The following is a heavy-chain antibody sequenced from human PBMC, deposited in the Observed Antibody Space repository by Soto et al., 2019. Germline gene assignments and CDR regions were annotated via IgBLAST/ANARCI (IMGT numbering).Heavy chain of an antibody. D-gene: IGHD6-19*01. CDR2: IYYSGST. CDR3: ARANGDSSGWGYFQH. CDR1: GGSISTYY. J-gene: IGHJ1*01. Sequence: QVQLQESGPGLVKPSETLSLTCTVSGGSISTYYWSWIRQPPGKGLEWIGYIYYSGSTNYNPSLKSRVTISVDTSKNQFSLNLSSVTAADTAVYYCARANGDSSGWGYFQHWGQGTLVTVSS. V-gene: IGHV4-59*01.